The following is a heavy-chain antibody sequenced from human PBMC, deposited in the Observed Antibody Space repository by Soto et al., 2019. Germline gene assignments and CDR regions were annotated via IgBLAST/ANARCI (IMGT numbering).Heavy chain of an antibody. V-gene: IGHV4-4*02. CDR3: ARDRQLLWFGELLSDYYHYGMDV. D-gene: IGHD3-10*01. CDR2: IYHSGST. J-gene: IGHJ6*02. CDR1: GGSISSSNW. Sequence: SETLFLTLAVSGGSISSSNWWSWVRQPPGKGLEWIGEIYHSGSTNYNPSLKMRVTISVDKSKNQFSLKLSSVTAADTAVYYCARDRQLLWFGELLSDYYHYGMDVWGQGTTVTVPS.